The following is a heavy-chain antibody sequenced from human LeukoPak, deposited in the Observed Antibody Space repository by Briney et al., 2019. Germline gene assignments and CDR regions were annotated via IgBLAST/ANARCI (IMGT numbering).Heavy chain of an antibody. CDR3: ARGMRRAKYYYYYMDV. Sequence: SETLSLTCAVYGGSFSGYYWSWIRQPPGKGLEWIGEINHSGSTNYNPSLKSRVTISVDTSKNQFSLKLSSVTAADTAVYYCARGMRRAKYYYYYMDVWGKGTTVTVSS. CDR2: INHSGST. CDR1: GGSFSGYY. J-gene: IGHJ6*03. V-gene: IGHV4-34*01.